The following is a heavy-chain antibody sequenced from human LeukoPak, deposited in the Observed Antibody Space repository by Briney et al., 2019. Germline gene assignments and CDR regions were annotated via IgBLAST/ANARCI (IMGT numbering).Heavy chain of an antibody. Sequence: PGGSLRLSCEASGFTFSNYWMSWVRQAPGKGLEWVANIKQDGSEKYCVGSVKGRFTISRDNAKNSLYLQMNSLRAEDTAVYYCASISQKYSSGWYTPDPFDYWGQGTLVTVSS. CDR3: ASISQKYSSGWYTPDPFDY. CDR2: IKQDGSEK. D-gene: IGHD6-19*01. V-gene: IGHV3-7*01. J-gene: IGHJ4*02. CDR1: GFTFSNYW.